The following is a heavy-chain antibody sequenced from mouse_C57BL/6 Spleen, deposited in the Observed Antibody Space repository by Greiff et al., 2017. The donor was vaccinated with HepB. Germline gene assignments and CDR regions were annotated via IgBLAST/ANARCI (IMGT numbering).Heavy chain of an antibody. CDR2: INPGSGGT. CDR3: ARRYGSWGYFDV. J-gene: IGHJ1*03. V-gene: IGHV1-54*01. D-gene: IGHD1-1*01. CDR1: GYAFTNYL. Sequence: QVQLKQSGAELVRPGTSVKVSCKASGYAFTNYLIEWVKQRPGQGLEWIGVINPGSGGTNYNEKFKGKATLTADKYSSNAYMQLSSLTSEDSAVYFCARRYGSWGYFDVWGTGTTVTVAS.